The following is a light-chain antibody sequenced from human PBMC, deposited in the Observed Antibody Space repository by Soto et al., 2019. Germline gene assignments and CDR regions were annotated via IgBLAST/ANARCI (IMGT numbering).Light chain of an antibody. CDR3: QSYDSSLTGVV. CDR2: GNT. CDR1: SSNIGAGYD. V-gene: IGLV1-40*01. Sequence: QSVLTQPPSVSGAPGQTVTISCTGSSSNIGAGYDVHWYQQLPGPAPKLLIYGNTIRPSGVPDRFSGSKSGTSASLAITGLQAEDEADYYCQSYDSSLTGVVFGGGTKLTVL. J-gene: IGLJ2*01.